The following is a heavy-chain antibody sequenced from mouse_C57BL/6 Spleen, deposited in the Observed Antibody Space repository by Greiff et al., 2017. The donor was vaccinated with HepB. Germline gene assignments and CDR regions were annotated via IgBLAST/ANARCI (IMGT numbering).Heavy chain of an antibody. CDR1: GYAFSSSW. CDR3: ARWGYYGSSYDDY. J-gene: IGHJ2*01. D-gene: IGHD1-1*01. V-gene: IGHV1-82*01. CDR2: IYPGDGDT. Sequence: QVQLQQSGPELVKPGASVKISCKASGYAFSSSWMNWVKQRPGKGLEWIGRIYPGDGDTNYNGKFKGKATLTADKSSSTAYMQLSSLTSEDSAVYFCARWGYYGSSYDDYWGQGTTLTVSS.